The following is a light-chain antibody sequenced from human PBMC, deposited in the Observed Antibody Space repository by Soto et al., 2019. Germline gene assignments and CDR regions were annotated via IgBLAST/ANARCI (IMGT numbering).Light chain of an antibody. CDR3: QQYGSSPPYT. CDR2: HAS. Sequence: IVLTQSPGTLSLSPGEGATLSCRASQSIYSNYLAWYQQKPGQAPRLLIYHASSRATGIPDRFSASGSGTDFTLTISRLEPEDFAVYYCQQYGSSPPYTFGQGTKLEIK. J-gene: IGKJ2*01. V-gene: IGKV3-20*01. CDR1: QSIYSNY.